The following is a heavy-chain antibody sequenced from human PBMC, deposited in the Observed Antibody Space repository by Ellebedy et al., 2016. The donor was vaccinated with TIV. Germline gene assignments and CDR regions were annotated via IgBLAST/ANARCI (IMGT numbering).Heavy chain of an antibody. J-gene: IGHJ3*02. V-gene: IGHV1-69*13. CDR2: IIPMFGVT. Sequence: SVKVSCKASGGTFGNHPLSWVRQAPGQGLEWVGRIIPMFGVTDTAQMLQGRLTITADESTSTAHMELSSLRPEDTAVYYCARNSDVVLIPTAYASSFDIWGQGTMVTVSS. D-gene: IGHD1-1*01. CDR1: GGTFGNHP. CDR3: ARNSDVVLIPTAYASSFDI.